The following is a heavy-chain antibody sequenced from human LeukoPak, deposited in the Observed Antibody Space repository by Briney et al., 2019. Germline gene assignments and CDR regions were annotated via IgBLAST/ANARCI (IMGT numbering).Heavy chain of an antibody. Sequence: GGSLRLSCAASGFTFSSYAMSWVRQVPGKGLEWVSGISGSGDNTYYADSVKGRFTISRDNSKNTLYVQVNSLGTEDTAAYYCAKGSYYDSSGSFYFDYWGQGTLVTVSS. J-gene: IGHJ4*02. CDR1: GFTFSSYA. CDR3: AKGSYYDSSGSFYFDY. D-gene: IGHD3-22*01. CDR2: ISGSGDNT. V-gene: IGHV3-23*01.